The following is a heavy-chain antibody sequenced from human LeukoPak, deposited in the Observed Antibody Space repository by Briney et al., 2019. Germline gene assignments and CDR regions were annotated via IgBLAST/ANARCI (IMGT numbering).Heavy chain of an antibody. Sequence: GASVKVSCKASGYTFTGYYMHWVRQAPGQGLEWMGWINPNSGGTNYAQKFQGRVTMTRDTSISTAYMELSRLRSDDTAVYYCARVYYDFWSGYPGYYYYYMDVWGKGTTVTVSS. J-gene: IGHJ6*03. D-gene: IGHD3-3*01. CDR2: INPNSGGT. V-gene: IGHV1-2*02. CDR3: ARVYYDFWSGYPGYYYYYMDV. CDR1: GYTFTGYY.